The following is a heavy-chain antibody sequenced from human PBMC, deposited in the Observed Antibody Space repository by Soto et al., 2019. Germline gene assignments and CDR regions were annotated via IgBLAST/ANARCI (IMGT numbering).Heavy chain of an antibody. D-gene: IGHD4-17*01. CDR3: ARHDDYGDYNNWFDP. CDR1: GGSVSSCSHY. Sequence: SETLSLTCTVSGGSVSSCSHYWSWIRQPPGKGLEWIGYIYYSGSTNYNPSLKSRVTISVDTSKNQFSLKLSSVTAADTAVYYCARHDDYGDYNNWFDPWGQGTLVTVSS. V-gene: IGHV4-61*01. CDR2: IYYSGST. J-gene: IGHJ5*02.